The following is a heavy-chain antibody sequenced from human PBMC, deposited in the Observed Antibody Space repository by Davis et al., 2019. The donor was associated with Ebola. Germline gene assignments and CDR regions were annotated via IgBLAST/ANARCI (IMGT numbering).Heavy chain of an antibody. CDR3: ARAWTFGLGYYHYIDV. J-gene: IGHJ6*03. CDR2: ISGIGSGT. D-gene: IGHD3/OR15-3a*01. CDR1: GFTFSGYS. V-gene: IGHV3-23*01. Sequence: GESLKISCAASGFTFSGYSMSWVRQAPGKGLEWVSAISGIGSGTYYADSVKGRFTISRDNAKNSLYLQLNSLTDEDSAVYYCARAWTFGLGYYHYIDVWGKGTTVTVSS.